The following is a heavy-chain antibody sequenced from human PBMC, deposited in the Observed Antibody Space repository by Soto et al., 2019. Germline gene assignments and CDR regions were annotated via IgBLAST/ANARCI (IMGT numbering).Heavy chain of an antibody. CDR3: AIPFPNQQLVRGAFYH. CDR2: SIPVFGTA. V-gene: IGHV1-69*01. D-gene: IGHD6-13*01. CDR1: GGTFRNYA. J-gene: IGHJ1*01. Sequence: QVQLVQSGAEVKKPGSSVKLSCKTSGGTFRNYAINWVRQAPGQGLEWMGGSIPVFGTANYAQTFQGRFTITADESTSTAYMEFSSLRSEDTAVYYCAIPFPNQQLVRGAFYHWGQGTLVTVAS.